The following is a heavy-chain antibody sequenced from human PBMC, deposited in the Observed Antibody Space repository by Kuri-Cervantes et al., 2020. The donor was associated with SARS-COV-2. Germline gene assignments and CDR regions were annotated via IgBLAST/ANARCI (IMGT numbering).Heavy chain of an antibody. V-gene: IGHV4-38-2*02. CDR1: GYSISSGYY. CDR3: ARQAVAVEYSSTSGAFDI. D-gene: IGHD6-6*01. J-gene: IGHJ3*02. Sequence: SETLSLTCTVSGYSISSGYYWGWIQQPPGKGQRWSGSIYRSGSTYYNPSLKSRVTISVDTSKNQFSLKLSSVTAADTAVYYCARQAVAVEYSSTSGAFDIWGQGTMVTVSS. CDR2: IYRSGST.